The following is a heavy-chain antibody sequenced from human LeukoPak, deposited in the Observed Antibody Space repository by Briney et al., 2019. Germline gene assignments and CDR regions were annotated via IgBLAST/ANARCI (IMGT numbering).Heavy chain of an antibody. CDR1: GYTFTGYY. J-gene: IGHJ6*03. V-gene: IGHV1-2*06. Sequence: ASVKVSCKASGYTFTGYYMHWVRQAPGQGLEWMGRINPNSGGTNYAQKFQGRVTMTRDTSISTAYMELSRLRSDDTAVYYCARDRAVTTSLFFLGYYMDVWGKGTTVTVSS. CDR3: ARDRAVTTSLFFLGYYMDV. D-gene: IGHD4-11*01. CDR2: INPNSGGT.